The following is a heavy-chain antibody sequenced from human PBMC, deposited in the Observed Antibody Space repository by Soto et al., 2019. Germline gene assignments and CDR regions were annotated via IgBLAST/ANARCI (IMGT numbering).Heavy chain of an antibody. V-gene: IGHV1-69*13. J-gene: IGHJ5*02. CDR1: RDTFSSYS. D-gene: IGHD2-21*01. CDR2: IIPRFGSP. CDR3: ARAVVPKYNWFDP. Sequence: SVKVSCKASRDTFSSYSITWVLQAPGQGLEWMGGIIPRFGSPKYAQNFQGRLTITADDSTYTAYMELASLTSDDTAVYYCARAVVPKYNWFDPWGQGTLVTVSS.